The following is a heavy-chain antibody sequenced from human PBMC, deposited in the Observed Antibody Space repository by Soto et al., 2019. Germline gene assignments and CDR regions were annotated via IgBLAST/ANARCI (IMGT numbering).Heavy chain of an antibody. CDR3: ARGYSSSSNPRRDFDY. V-gene: IGHV4-34*01. Sequence: TSETLSLTCAVYGGSFSGYYWSWIRQPPGKGLEWIGEINHSGSTNYNPSLKSRVTISVDTSKNQFSLKLSSVTAADTAVYYCARGYSSSSNPRRDFDYWGQGTLVTVSS. D-gene: IGHD6-6*01. CDR1: GGSFSGYY. J-gene: IGHJ4*02. CDR2: INHSGST.